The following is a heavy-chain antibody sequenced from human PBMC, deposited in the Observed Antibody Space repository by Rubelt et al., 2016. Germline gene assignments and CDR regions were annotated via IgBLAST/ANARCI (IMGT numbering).Heavy chain of an antibody. Sequence: QVQLQQWGAGLLKPSEALSLTCAVYGGSFRGYYWSWLRQPPGKGLEWSGEINHSGSHNYNTSLKSRVTRSGDTSKNPCSRKLSSVTAADTALYYCARGLARAAAAPRRLWFDPWGQGTLVTVSS. CDR3: ARGLARAAAAPRRLWFDP. J-gene: IGHJ5*02. CDR2: INHSGSH. CDR1: GGSFRGYY. D-gene: IGHD6-13*01. V-gene: IGHV4-34*01.